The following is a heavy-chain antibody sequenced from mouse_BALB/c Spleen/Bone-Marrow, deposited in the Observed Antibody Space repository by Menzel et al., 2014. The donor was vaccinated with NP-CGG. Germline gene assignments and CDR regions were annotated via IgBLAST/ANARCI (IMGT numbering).Heavy chain of an antibody. V-gene: IGHV5-9-2*01. CDR3: ARHAYYDQTEVSFVY. Sequence: EVKLMESGGGLVKSGGSLKLSCAASGFTFSNYGMSWVRQTPEKRLEWVATISGGGGYTFYSDSVKGRFTISRDNAKNNLYLHLSSLRSEDTAVYYCARHAYYDQTEVSFVYWGQGTLVTVSA. CDR1: GFTFSNYG. CDR2: ISGGGGYT. D-gene: IGHD2-4*01. J-gene: IGHJ3*01.